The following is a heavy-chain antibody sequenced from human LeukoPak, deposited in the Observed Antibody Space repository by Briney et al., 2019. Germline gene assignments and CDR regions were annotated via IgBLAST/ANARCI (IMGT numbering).Heavy chain of an antibody. V-gene: IGHV4-39*01. CDR2: VYYSGTT. CDR1: GGSVSSSSSY. J-gene: IGHJ6*03. D-gene: IGHD1-7*01. CDR3: VRQNSDYYYYYLDV. Sequence: SETLSLTCTVSGGSVSSSSSYWAWIRQPPGRGLEWIGSVYYSGTTYYNTFLESRVTISEDTSRNRFSLMLSSVTAADTAVYYCVRQNSDYYYYYLDVWGEGTTVIVSS.